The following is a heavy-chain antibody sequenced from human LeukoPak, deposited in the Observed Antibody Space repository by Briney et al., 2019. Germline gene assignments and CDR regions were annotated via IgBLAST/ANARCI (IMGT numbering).Heavy chain of an antibody. Sequence: GGSLRLSCAASGFTFNNAWMSWVLQAPGKGLESVSRIKGKTDGETTDYDTPVKGRFIISRDDSKDTLYLQMNSLKTEDTAIYYCTTEGYYVSGIYWGQGTLVTVSS. CDR3: TTEGYYVSGIY. CDR1: GFTFNNAW. V-gene: IGHV3-15*01. CDR2: IKGKTDGETT. J-gene: IGHJ4*02. D-gene: IGHD3-10*01.